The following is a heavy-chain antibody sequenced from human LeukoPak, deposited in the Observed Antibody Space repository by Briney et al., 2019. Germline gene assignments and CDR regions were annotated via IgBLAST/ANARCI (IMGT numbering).Heavy chain of an antibody. D-gene: IGHD3-10*01. CDR2: ISAYNGNT. Sequence: GASVKFSCKASGYTFTSYGISWVRQAPGQGLEWMGWISAYNGNTNYAQKLQGRVTMTTDTSTSTAFMELRSLRSDDTAVYYCARAVLLWFGESQNYGMDVWGKGTTVTVSS. CDR3: ARAVLLWFGESQNYGMDV. V-gene: IGHV1-18*04. CDR1: GYTFTSYG. J-gene: IGHJ6*04.